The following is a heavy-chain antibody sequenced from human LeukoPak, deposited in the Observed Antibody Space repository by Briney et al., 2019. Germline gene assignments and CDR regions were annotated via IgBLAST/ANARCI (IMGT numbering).Heavy chain of an antibody. CDR3: ATDYCSSTSCYFDYYYYYGMDV. D-gene: IGHD2-2*01. V-gene: IGHV4-34*01. CDR2: INHSGST. J-gene: IGHJ6*02. CDR1: GGSFSGYY. Sequence: SETLSLTCAVYGGSFSGYYWSWIRQPPGKGLEWIGEINHSGSTYYNPSLKSRVTISVDTSKNQFSLKLSSVTAADTAVYYCATDYCSSTSCYFDYYYYYGMDVWGQGTTVTVSS.